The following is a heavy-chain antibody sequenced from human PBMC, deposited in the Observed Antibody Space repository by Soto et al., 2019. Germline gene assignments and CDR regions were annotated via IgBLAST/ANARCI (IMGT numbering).Heavy chain of an antibody. V-gene: IGHV4-30-4*01. CDR2: IYYSGNT. CDR1: GGSISSGDYY. J-gene: IGHJ4*02. CDR3: ARDKTSSLATPSDY. Sequence: QVQLQESGAGLVKPSQTLSLTCTVSGGSISSGDYYWSWIRQPPGKGLEWIGSIYYSGNTYYNPSLKSRVTISVDTSKNQFSLNLSSVTAADTALYYCARDKTSSLATPSDYWGQGTLVTVSS. D-gene: IGHD6-6*01.